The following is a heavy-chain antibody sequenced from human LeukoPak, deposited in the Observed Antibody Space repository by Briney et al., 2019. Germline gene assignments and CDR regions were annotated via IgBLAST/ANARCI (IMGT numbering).Heavy chain of an antibody. D-gene: IGHD4-17*01. CDR1: GFTFSRYA. V-gene: IGHV3-23*01. CDR2: FRGSGGIT. J-gene: IGHJ4*02. Sequence: GGSLGLSCAASGFTFSRYAMSWVRQAPGVGLEWVSGFRGSGGITYYADSVKGRFTISSDNSQNTLYLQMDSLRAEDTAIYYCARDDYGDSGPLFWGQGALVTVSS. CDR3: ARDDYGDSGPLF.